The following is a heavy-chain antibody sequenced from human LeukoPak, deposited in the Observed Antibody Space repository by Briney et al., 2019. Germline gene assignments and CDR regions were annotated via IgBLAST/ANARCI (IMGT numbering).Heavy chain of an antibody. Sequence: GGSLRLSCAASGFTFNNYEMHWVRQTAGKGLEWVSAVGIAGDTFYAGSVKGRFSISRDKAESSLFLQMNSLRAGDTAVYYCAREGRMGTADAFDVWGQGTMVTVSS. CDR1: GFTFNNYE. CDR2: VGIAGDT. V-gene: IGHV3-13*01. D-gene: IGHD1-14*01. J-gene: IGHJ3*01. CDR3: AREGRMGTADAFDV.